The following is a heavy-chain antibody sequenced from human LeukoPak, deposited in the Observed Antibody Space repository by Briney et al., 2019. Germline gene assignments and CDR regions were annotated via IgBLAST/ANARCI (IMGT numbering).Heavy chain of an antibody. CDR3: ANNLYASGNYSTY. D-gene: IGHD3-10*01. CDR2: IYHSRNT. Sequence: SETLSLTCTVSGYSISSGYYWGWIRQSPGKGLEWIASIYHSRNTYYNPSLKSRVTISVDTSKNQFSLKLGSVTAADTAVYYCANNLYASGNYSTYWGQGTLVTVSS. V-gene: IGHV4-38-2*02. CDR1: GYSISSGYY. J-gene: IGHJ4*02.